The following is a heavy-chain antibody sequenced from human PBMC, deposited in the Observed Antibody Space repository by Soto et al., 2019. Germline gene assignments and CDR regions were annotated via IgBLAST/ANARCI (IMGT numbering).Heavy chain of an antibody. CDR3: ARGLSESNYYGSGSYFWFDP. CDR1: GGSFHGYY. Sequence: SETLSLTCAVYGGSFHGYYWSWIRQPPGKGLEWIGEINHSGSANYNPTFKSRVSITVDTSKKQMSLQLSSVSAADTAVYYCARGLSESNYYGSGSYFWFDPWGQGTLVTVSS. D-gene: IGHD3-10*01. J-gene: IGHJ5*02. V-gene: IGHV4-34*01. CDR2: INHSGSA.